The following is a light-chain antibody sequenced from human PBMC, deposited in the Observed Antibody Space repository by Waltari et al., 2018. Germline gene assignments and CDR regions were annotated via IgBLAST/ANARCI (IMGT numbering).Light chain of an antibody. CDR2: DVY. V-gene: IGLV2-14*01. Sequence: QSALTQPASVSGSPGQAIIISCTGTGSDVGGYDYVSWYQQYPGKAPSLIIYDVYNRPSGVSNRFSGSKSDNPASLTISGLQAEDESVYYCSSYTSSGVVFGGGTKLTVL. CDR3: SSYTSSGVV. CDR1: GSDVGGYDY. J-gene: IGLJ2*01.